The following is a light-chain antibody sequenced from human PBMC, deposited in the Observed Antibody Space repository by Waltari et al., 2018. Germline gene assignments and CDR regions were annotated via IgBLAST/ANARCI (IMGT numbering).Light chain of an antibody. Sequence: QSALTQPPSPSGSPGQSVTISCPGTSSDVGGYNYVSWYQQPPGKAPKRMIDEVSKRPSGVPDRFSGSKSGNTASLTVSGLQAEDEADYYCSSYAGSNNLGVFGGGTKLTVL. J-gene: IGLJ3*02. CDR3: SSYAGSNNLGV. V-gene: IGLV2-8*01. CDR2: EVS. CDR1: SSDVGGYNY.